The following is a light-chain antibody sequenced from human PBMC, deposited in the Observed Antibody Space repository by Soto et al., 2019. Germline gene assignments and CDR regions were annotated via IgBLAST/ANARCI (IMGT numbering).Light chain of an antibody. J-gene: IGKJ4*01. CDR3: QQYHSYPAT. V-gene: IGKV1-16*02. Sequence: DIQMTQSPSSLSASVGDRVTITCRASQDISNFLAWFQQKPGKAPKSLIYGASSLQSGVPSKFSGSGSGTEFTLTISSLQPEDFGTYYCQQYHSYPATFGGGTKVGIQ. CDR2: GAS. CDR1: QDISNF.